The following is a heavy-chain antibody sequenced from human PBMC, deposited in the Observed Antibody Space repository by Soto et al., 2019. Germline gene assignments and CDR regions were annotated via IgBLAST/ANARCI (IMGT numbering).Heavy chain of an antibody. D-gene: IGHD3-16*02. Sequence: PSETLSLTCAVSGASISSSNWWSWVRQPPGKGLEWIGEIFHTGITNYNPSLKSRVTISVDKSRNQFSLKLRSVTAADTAVYYCARGGDYIWGSYRRSNWFDPWGQGTLVTVSS. CDR3: ARGGDYIWGSYRRSNWFDP. CDR2: IFHTGIT. V-gene: IGHV4-4*02. CDR1: GASISSSNW. J-gene: IGHJ5*02.